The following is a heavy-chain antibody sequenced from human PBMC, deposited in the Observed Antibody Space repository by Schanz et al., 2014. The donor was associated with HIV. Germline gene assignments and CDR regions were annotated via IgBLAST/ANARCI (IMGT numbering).Heavy chain of an antibody. D-gene: IGHD4-17*01. CDR2: ISYDGSNQ. J-gene: IGHJ4*02. CDR1: RFTFSSYA. V-gene: IGHV3-30-3*01. CDR3: YGDESGY. Sequence: QVQLVESGGGVVQPGRSLRLSCAASRFTFSSYAMHWVRQAPGKGLEWVAVISYDGSNQYYADSVKGRFTISRDNSKNTLYLQMNSLRAEDTAVYYCYGDESGYWGQGTLVTVSS.